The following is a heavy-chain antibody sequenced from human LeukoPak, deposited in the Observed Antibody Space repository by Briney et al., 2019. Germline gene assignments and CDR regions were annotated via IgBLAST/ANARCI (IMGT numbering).Heavy chain of an antibody. J-gene: IGHJ4*02. CDR2: ISGSGGST. D-gene: IGHD6-19*01. CDR1: GFTFSSYA. Sequence: GGSLRLSCAASGFTFSSYAMSWVRQAPRKGLEWVSAISGSGGSTYYADSVKGRFTISRDNSKNTLYLQMNSLRAEDTAVYYCAKDESAAVANFDYWGQGTLVTVSS. CDR3: AKDESAAVANFDY. V-gene: IGHV3-23*01.